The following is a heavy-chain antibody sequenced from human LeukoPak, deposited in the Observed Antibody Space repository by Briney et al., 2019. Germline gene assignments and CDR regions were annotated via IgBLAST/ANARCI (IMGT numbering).Heavy chain of an antibody. V-gene: IGHV1-69*01. CDR3: ARGLMGTMVRGVIQY. CDR2: IIPIFGTA. D-gene: IGHD3-10*01. CDR1: GGTFSSYA. Sequence: VASVKVSCTASGGTFSSYAISWVRQAPGQGLEWMGGIIPIFGTANYAQKFQGRVTITADESTSTAYMELNRLRSDDTAVYYCARGLMGTMVRGVIQYWGQGTLVTVSS. J-gene: IGHJ4*02.